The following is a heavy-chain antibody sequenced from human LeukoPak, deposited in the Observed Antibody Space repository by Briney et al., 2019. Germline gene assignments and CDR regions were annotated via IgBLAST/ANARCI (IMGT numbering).Heavy chain of an antibody. D-gene: IGHD4-17*01. J-gene: IGHJ4*02. Sequence: GGSLILSCAASGFTFSSYSMNWVRQAPGKGLEWVSSISSSSSYIYYADSVKGRFTISRDNAKNSLYLQMNSLRAEDTAVYYCATDPRHYGDFADYWGQGTLVTVSS. CDR1: GFTFSSYS. V-gene: IGHV3-21*01. CDR3: ATDPRHYGDFADY. CDR2: ISSSSSYI.